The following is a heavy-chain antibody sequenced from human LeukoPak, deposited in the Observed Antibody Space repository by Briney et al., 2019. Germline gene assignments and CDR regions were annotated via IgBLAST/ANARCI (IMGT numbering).Heavy chain of an antibody. V-gene: IGHV3-11*01. CDR2: ISSSGSTI. Sequence: GSLRLSCAASGFTFSDYYMSWIRQAPGKGLEWVSYISSSGSTIYYADSVKGRFTISRDNAKNSLYLQMNSLRAEDTAVYYCARVVGATRDYYYYMDVWGKGTTVTISS. CDR1: GFTFSDYY. CDR3: ARVVGATRDYYYYMDV. J-gene: IGHJ6*03. D-gene: IGHD1-26*01.